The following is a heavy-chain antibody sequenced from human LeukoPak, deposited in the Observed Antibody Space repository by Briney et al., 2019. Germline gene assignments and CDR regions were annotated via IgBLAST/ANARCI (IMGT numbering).Heavy chain of an antibody. V-gene: IGHV3-30*04. D-gene: IGHD6-13*01. CDR3: ARDARYSSSWYRINFDY. Sequence: PGRSLRLSCAASGFTFSSYAMHWVRQAPGKGLEWVAVISYDGSNKYHADSVKGRFTISRDNAKNSLYLQMNSLRAEDTAVYYCARDARYSSSWYRINFDYWGQGTLVTVSS. J-gene: IGHJ4*02. CDR1: GFTFSSYA. CDR2: ISYDGSNK.